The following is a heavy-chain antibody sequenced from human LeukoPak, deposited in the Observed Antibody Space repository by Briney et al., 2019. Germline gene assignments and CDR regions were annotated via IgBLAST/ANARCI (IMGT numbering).Heavy chain of an antibody. V-gene: IGHV1-18*01. CDR1: GYTFTSYG. Sequence: ASVKVSCKASGYTFTSYGISWVRQAPGQGLEWMGWISANNGNTNYAQKLQGRVTMTTDTSTSTAYMELTSLRSDDTAVYYCARDSDIVVVPAPGPWGQGTLVTVSS. CDR3: ARDSDIVVVPAPGP. CDR2: ISANNGNT. D-gene: IGHD2-2*01. J-gene: IGHJ5*02.